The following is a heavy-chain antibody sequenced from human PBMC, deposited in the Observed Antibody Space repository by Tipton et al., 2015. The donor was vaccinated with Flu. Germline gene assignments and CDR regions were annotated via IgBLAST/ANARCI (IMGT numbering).Heavy chain of an antibody. Sequence: TLSLTCTVSGYSISSGYYWGWIRQPPGKGLEWIGSIYHSGCTYYHPSLKSRVTISVDTSKNQFSLKLSSVTAADTAVYYCARDPSGGYSGYYYYGMDVWGQGTTVTVSS. V-gene: IGHV4-38-2*02. CDR1: GYSISSGYY. CDR2: IYHSGCT. D-gene: IGHD1-26*01. CDR3: ARDPSGGYSGYYYYGMDV. J-gene: IGHJ6*02.